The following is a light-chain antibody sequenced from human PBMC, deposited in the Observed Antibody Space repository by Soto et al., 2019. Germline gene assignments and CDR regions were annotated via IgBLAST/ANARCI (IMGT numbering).Light chain of an antibody. CDR3: QQYNNWPWT. J-gene: IGKJ1*01. Sequence: IVMTQSPGTLSVSTGERVTLSCRASQSVSSKLVWYQRKPGQAPRLLIYDASTRATGIPGRFSGSGSGTEFTLTISSLQSEDFAVYYCQQYNNWPWTFGQGTKVDI. V-gene: IGKV3-15*01. CDR1: QSVSSK. CDR2: DAS.